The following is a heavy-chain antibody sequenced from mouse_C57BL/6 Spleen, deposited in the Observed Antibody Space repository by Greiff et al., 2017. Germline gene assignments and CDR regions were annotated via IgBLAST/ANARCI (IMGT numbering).Heavy chain of an antibody. D-gene: IGHD1-1*01. CDR3: ARGLDYYGSSYVWFAY. J-gene: IGHJ3*01. Sequence: EVKLMESGPGLVKPSQSLSLTCSVTGYSITSGYYWNWIRQFPGNKLEWMGYISYDGSNNYNPSLKNRIPITRDTSKNQFFLKLNSVTTEDTATYYCARGLDYYGSSYVWFAYWGQGTLVTVSA. V-gene: IGHV3-6*01. CDR2: ISYDGSN. CDR1: GYSITSGYY.